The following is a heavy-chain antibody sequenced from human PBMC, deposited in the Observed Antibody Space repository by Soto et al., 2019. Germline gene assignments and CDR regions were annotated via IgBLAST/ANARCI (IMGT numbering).Heavy chain of an antibody. D-gene: IGHD6-19*01. CDR1: GFTFSSYA. Sequence: QVQLVESGGGVVQPGRSLRLSCAASGFTFSSYAMHWVRQAPGKGLEWVAVISYDGSNKYYADSVEGRFTSSRDNSKNPLYLQMNSLRAEDTAVYYCARDPNVPGIAVAAAGTDYWGQGTLVTVSS. CDR2: ISYDGSNK. V-gene: IGHV3-30-3*01. J-gene: IGHJ4*02. CDR3: ARDPNVPGIAVAAAGTDY.